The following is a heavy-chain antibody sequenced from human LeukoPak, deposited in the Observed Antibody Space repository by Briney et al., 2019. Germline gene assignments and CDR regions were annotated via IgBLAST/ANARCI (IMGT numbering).Heavy chain of an antibody. V-gene: IGHV4-61*01. CDR3: ARESIAVAAPFDY. CDR2: IYYSGST. CDR1: GGSVSSGSYY. J-gene: IGHJ4*02. D-gene: IGHD6-19*01. Sequence: PSETLSLTCTVSGGSVSSGSYYWSWIRQPPGKGLEWIGYIYYSGSTNYNPSLKSRVTISVDTSKIQFSLKLSSVTAADTAVYYCARESIAVAAPFDYWGQGTLVTVSS.